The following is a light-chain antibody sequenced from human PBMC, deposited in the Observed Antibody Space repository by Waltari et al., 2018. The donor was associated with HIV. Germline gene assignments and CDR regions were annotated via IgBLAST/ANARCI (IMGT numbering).Light chain of an antibody. Sequence: EIVLTQSPGTLSLSPGERATLSCRASQSVSSSYLAWYQQKPGQAPRLPIYGASSRATGIPDRFSGSGSGIDFTLTISRLEPEDFAVYSCQQYGSSPYTCGQGTKLEIK. J-gene: IGKJ2*01. V-gene: IGKV3-20*01. CDR1: QSVSSSY. CDR2: GAS. CDR3: QQYGSSPYT.